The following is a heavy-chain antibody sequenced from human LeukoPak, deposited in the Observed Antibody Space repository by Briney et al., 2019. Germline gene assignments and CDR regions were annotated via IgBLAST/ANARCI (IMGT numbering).Heavy chain of an antibody. CDR2: ISYDGSNK. Sequence: GSLRLSCAASGFTFSSYGMHWVRQAPGKGLEWVAVISYDGSNKYYADSVKGRFTISRDNSKDTLYLQMNSLRAEDTAVYFCAKDEAWRPAADWGQGTLVTVSS. CDR1: GFTFSSYG. CDR3: AKDEAWRPAAD. V-gene: IGHV3-30*18. J-gene: IGHJ4*02. D-gene: IGHD2-2*01.